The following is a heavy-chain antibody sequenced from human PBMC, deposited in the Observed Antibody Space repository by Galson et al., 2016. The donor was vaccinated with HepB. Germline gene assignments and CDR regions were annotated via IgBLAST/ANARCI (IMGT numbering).Heavy chain of an antibody. CDR2: IFSNDEK. CDR1: GFSFSDTKMG. CDR3: ARVARGYCRHTTCDGCWFDP. Sequence: PALVKPTQTLTLTCTVSGFSFSDTKMGVSWIRQPPGKALEWLAHIFSNDEKSYISSLNTRLTISKDTSKGQVVLTMTNMAPDDTATYYCARVARGYCRHTTCDGCWFDPWGPGTLITVSS. J-gene: IGHJ5*02. V-gene: IGHV2-26*01. D-gene: IGHD2-15*01.